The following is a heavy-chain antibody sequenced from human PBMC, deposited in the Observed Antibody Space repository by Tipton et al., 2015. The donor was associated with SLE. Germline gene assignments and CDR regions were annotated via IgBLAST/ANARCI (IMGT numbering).Heavy chain of an antibody. D-gene: IGHD3-10*01. CDR1: GFTFSSYA. CDR2: IPYDGSSK. J-gene: IGHJ4*02. V-gene: IGHV3-30*04. Sequence: SLRLSCAASGFTFSSYAMHWVRQAPGKGLEWVAVIPYDGSSKYYADSVKGRFTISRDNSRNTLYLQMNSLRADDSAVYYCARRGETQVWVPDNWGQGTLVTVSS. CDR3: ARRGETQVWVPDN.